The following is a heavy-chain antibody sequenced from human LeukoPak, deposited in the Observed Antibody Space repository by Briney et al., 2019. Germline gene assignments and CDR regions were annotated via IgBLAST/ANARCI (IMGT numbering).Heavy chain of an antibody. CDR2: IYYSGST. CDR1: GGSISSYY. CDR3: AREAGYCSSTSCLNWFDP. V-gene: IGHV4-59*01. Sequence: SETLSLTCTVSGGSISSYYWSWIRQPPGEGLKWIGYIYYSGSTNYNPSLRSRVTISVDTSKNQFSLKLSSVTAADMAVYYCAREAGYCSSTSCLNWFDPWGQGTLVTVSS. D-gene: IGHD2-2*01. J-gene: IGHJ5*02.